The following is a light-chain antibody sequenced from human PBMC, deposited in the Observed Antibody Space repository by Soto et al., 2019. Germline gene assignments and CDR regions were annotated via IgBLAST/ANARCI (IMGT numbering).Light chain of an antibody. CDR2: GAS. CDR3: QQYGISPPYT. CDR1: QSVSRSY. V-gene: IGKV3-20*01. J-gene: IGKJ2*01. Sequence: EIVLTQSPGTLSLSPGERANLSCRASQSVSRSYLAWYQQKPGQAPRLLIYGASSRATGVPDRFSASGSGTDFTLTISRLEPEDFAMYYCQQYGISPPYTFGQGTKLEIK.